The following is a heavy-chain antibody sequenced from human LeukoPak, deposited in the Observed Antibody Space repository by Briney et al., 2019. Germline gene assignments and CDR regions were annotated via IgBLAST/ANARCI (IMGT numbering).Heavy chain of an antibody. Sequence: ASVKVSCKASGYSFTSSGISWVRLAPGQGLEWMGWISGYNGNTNHAQNLQDRVTMTTDTSTSTAYMELRSLRSDDTAVYFCARGMGTSTFADFDYWGQGTLVTVSS. J-gene: IGHJ4*02. CDR3: ARGMGTSTFADFDY. D-gene: IGHD1-7*01. CDR1: GYSFTSSG. V-gene: IGHV1-18*01. CDR2: ISGYNGNT.